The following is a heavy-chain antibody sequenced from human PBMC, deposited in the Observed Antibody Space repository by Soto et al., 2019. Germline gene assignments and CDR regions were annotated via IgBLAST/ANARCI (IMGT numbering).Heavy chain of an antibody. CDR1: GFTFSSYG. J-gene: IGHJ4*02. D-gene: IGHD6-6*01. V-gene: IGHV3-33*01. Sequence: QVQLVESGGGVVQPGRSLRLSCAASGFTFSSYGMHWVRQAPGQGLEWVAVIWYDGSNKYYADSVKGRFTISRDNSKNTLYLQMNSLRAEDTAVYYCASAEFPIAARPPGYWGQGTMVTVSA. CDR3: ASAEFPIAARPPGY. CDR2: IWYDGSNK.